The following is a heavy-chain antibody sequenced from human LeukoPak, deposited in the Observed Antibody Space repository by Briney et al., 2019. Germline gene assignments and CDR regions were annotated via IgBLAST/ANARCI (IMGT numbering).Heavy chain of an antibody. Sequence: GGSLRLSCAASGFTFITYSMNWVRQAPGKGLEWVSSISSSSYIYYADSVKGRFTISRDNAKNSLYLQMNSLRAEDTAVYYCARGTPRDSSSLYWGQGTLVTVSS. CDR2: ISSSSYI. CDR3: ARGTPRDSSSLY. J-gene: IGHJ4*02. D-gene: IGHD6-13*01. V-gene: IGHV3-21*01. CDR1: GFTFITYS.